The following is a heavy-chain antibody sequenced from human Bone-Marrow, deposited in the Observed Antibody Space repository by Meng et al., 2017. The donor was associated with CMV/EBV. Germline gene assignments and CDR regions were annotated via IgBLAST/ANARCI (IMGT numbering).Heavy chain of an antibody. D-gene: IGHD2-21*01. Sequence: ASVKVSCKASGYTFTGYYMHWVRQAPGQGLEWMGWINPNSGGTNYAQKLQGRVTMTRDTSISTAYMELSRLRPDDTAVYYGARGSFRVIAITVLSHGFDPWGQGTLVTVSS. CDR1: GYTFTGYY. CDR2: INPNSGGT. CDR3: ARGSFRVIAITVLSHGFDP. V-gene: IGHV1-2*02. J-gene: IGHJ5*02.